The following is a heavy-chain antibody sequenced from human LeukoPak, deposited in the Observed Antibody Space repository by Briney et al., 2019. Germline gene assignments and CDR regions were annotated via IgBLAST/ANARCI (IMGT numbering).Heavy chain of an antibody. CDR3: ARYPDYYDSSDAFDI. V-gene: IGHV4-61*02. CDR1: GGSISSGSYY. CDR2: IYTSGIT. Sequence: SETLSLTCTVSGGSISSGSYYWSWIRQPAGKGLEWIGRIYTSGITNYNPSLKSRVTMSVATSKNQFSLRLRSVTAADTAVYYCARYPDYYDSSDAFDIWGQGTMVTVSS. J-gene: IGHJ3*02. D-gene: IGHD3-22*01.